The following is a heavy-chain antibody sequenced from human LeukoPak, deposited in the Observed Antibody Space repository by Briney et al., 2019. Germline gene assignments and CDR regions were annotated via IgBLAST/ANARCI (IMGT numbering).Heavy chain of an antibody. Sequence: PSETLSLTCTVSGDSIKSYYWSWIRQPPGKGLEWIGYISDSGSTNYNPSLKSRVTISVDTPKNHVSLKLSSVTAADTAVYYCTRGSIAYYYMDVWGKGTTVTISS. CDR2: ISDSGST. CDR1: GDSIKSYY. CDR3: TRGSIAYYYMDV. J-gene: IGHJ6*03. D-gene: IGHD3-22*01. V-gene: IGHV4-59*01.